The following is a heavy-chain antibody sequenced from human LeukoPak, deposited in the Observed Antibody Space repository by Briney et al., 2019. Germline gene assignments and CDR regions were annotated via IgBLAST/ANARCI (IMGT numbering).Heavy chain of an antibody. D-gene: IGHD1-26*01. V-gene: IGHV1-69*13. J-gene: IGHJ6*02. Sequence: RASVKVSCKASGGTFSSYSISWVRQAPGQGLEWMGGIIPIFDTADYAQKFQGRVTITADESTSTAYMELSGLRSEDTAVFYCARISLGAIWGYYYGMDVWGQGTTVTVSS. CDR1: GGTFSSYS. CDR3: ARISLGAIWGYYYGMDV. CDR2: IIPIFDTA.